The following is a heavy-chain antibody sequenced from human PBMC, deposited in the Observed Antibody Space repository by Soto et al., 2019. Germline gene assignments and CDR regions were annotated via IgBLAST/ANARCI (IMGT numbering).Heavy chain of an antibody. J-gene: IGHJ6*02. CDR1: GGTFSSYA. Sequence: SVKVSCKASGGTFSSYAISWVRQVPGQGLEWMGGIIPIFGTANYAQKFQGRVTITADESTSTAYMELSSLRSEDTAVYYCATRMVRGVIITALKIYGMDVWGQGTTVTVSS. CDR3: ATRMVRGVIITALKIYGMDV. CDR2: IIPIFGTA. V-gene: IGHV1-69*13. D-gene: IGHD3-10*01.